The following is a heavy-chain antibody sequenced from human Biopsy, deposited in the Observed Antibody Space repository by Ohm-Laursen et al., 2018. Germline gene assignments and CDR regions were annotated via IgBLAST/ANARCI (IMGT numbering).Heavy chain of an antibody. CDR2: IGGSGGTT. CDR3: ARDLYDFCGGCPFDP. D-gene: IGHD3-3*01. J-gene: IGHJ5*02. CDR1: GFTFNDFA. Sequence: SLRLSCSASGFTFNDFAMTWVRQAPGKGLEWVSAIGGSGGTTYYAGSVKGRFTISRDNSRNTLYLQMNSLRADDTAMYYRARDLYDFCGGCPFDPWGQGTLVTVSP. V-gene: IGHV3-23*01.